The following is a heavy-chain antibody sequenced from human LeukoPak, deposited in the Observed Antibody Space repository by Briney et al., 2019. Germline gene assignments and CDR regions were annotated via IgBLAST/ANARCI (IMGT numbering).Heavy chain of an antibody. CDR3: ARDLQASLRYYGSGSPLWFDP. V-gene: IGHV1-2*02. J-gene: IGHJ5*02. D-gene: IGHD3-10*01. CDR1: GYTFTGYY. CDR2: INPNSGGT. Sequence: ASVKVSCKVSGYTFTGYYMHWVRQAPGQGLEWMGWINPNSGGTNYAQKFQGRVTMTRDTSISTAYMELSRLRSDDTAVYYCARDLQASLRYYGSGSPLWFDPWGQGTLVTVSS.